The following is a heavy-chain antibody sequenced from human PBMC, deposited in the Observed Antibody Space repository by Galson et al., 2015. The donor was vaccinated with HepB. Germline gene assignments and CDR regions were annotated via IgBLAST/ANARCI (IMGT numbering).Heavy chain of an antibody. CDR1: GFIFSSSD. CDR2: ISSSSNTI. Sequence: SLRLSCAASGFIFSSSDMNWVRQAPGKGLEWVSFISSSSNTIYNADSVKGRFTISRDNAKNSLYLQMNSLRAEDTAVYYCARRGRTNLLWWFEGWGQGTLVTVSP. CDR3: ARRGRTNLLWWFEG. V-gene: IGHV3-48*04. D-gene: IGHD2-15*01. J-gene: IGHJ4*02.